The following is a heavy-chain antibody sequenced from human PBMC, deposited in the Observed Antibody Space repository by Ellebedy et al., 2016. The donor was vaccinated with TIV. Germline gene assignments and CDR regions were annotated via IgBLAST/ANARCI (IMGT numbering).Heavy chain of an antibody. CDR3: AREARIAVAGTAGFDY. CDR2: IFYSGQT. Sequence: MPSETLSLTCTVSGASITSYYWNWIRQPPGKGLEWIAYIFYSGQTNYNPSLKSRVTISVDTSKNQFSLKLKSVTAADTAVYYCAREARIAVAGTAGFDYWGQGTLVTVSS. V-gene: IGHV4-59*01. CDR1: GASITSYY. J-gene: IGHJ4*02. D-gene: IGHD6-19*01.